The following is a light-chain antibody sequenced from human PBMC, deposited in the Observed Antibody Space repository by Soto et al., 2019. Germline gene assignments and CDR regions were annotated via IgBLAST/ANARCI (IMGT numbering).Light chain of an antibody. CDR1: QSVSSN. Sequence: EIVMTQSPATLSVSPGERATLSCRASQSVSSNLAWYQQKPGQAPRLLIYGASTRATGITARFSGSRSGTEFTLTISSLQSEDVAVYYCQQYNNWPALTFGGGPKVEIK. V-gene: IGKV3-15*01. CDR2: GAS. CDR3: QQYNNWPALT. J-gene: IGKJ4*01.